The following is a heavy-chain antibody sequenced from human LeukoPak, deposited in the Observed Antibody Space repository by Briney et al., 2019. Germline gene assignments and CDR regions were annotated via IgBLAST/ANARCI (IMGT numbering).Heavy chain of an antibody. D-gene: IGHD3-22*01. CDR2: ISVYSDDT. J-gene: IGHJ4*02. CDR1: GYTFTNYA. Sequence: GASVKVSCKASGYTFTNYAISWVRQAPGQGLEWMGWISVYSDDTKSAQNLQGRITMTTDTSTSTAYMELRSLRSDDTAVYYCAREGDSSGYFSRPDYWGQGTLVTVSS. CDR3: AREGDSSGYFSRPDY. V-gene: IGHV1-18*01.